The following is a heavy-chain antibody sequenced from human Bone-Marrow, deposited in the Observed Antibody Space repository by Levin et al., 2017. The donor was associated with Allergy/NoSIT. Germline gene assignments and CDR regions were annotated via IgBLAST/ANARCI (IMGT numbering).Heavy chain of an antibody. CDR3: ARSGGLLLDA. J-gene: IGHJ5*02. CDR1: GYDFTGYF. V-gene: IGHV1-2*06. Sequence: ASVKVSCKASGYDFTGYFIHWVRQAPGQRLEWMGRINPGDGDTDFAQKLQGRVTMTRDTSFNTVYMEVTSLRPDDTAVYYCARSGGLLLDAWGQGTLVTVSS. CDR2: INPGDGDT. D-gene: IGHD3-10*01.